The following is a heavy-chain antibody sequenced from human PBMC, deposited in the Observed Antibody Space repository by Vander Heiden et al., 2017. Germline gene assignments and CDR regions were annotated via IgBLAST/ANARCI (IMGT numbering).Heavy chain of an antibody. D-gene: IGHD5-18*01. CDR2: ISGSGGST. J-gene: IGHJ4*02. CDR3: AKDGDVDTVPSGY. CDR1: GFTFSSYA. Sequence: EVQLLESGGGLVQPGGSLRLSCAASGFTFSSYARRWVRQAPGKGLEWVSVISGSGGSTYYADAVKGRFTIPRDNTKNTLYLQMNSLRAEDTAVYYCAKDGDVDTVPSGYWGQGTLVTVSS. V-gene: IGHV3-23*01.